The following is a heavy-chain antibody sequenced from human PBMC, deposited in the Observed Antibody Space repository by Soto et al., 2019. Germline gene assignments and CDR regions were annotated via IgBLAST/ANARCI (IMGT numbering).Heavy chain of an antibody. Sequence: SETLSLTCAVSGYSISSGYYWGWIRQPPGKGLEWIGSIYHGGSTYYNPSLKSRVTISVDTSKNQFSPKLSSVTAADTAVYYCVFESGYYYFDYWGQGTLVTVSS. CDR1: GYSISSGYY. CDR2: IYHGGST. J-gene: IGHJ4*02. V-gene: IGHV4-38-2*01. CDR3: VFESGYYYFDY. D-gene: IGHD3-3*01.